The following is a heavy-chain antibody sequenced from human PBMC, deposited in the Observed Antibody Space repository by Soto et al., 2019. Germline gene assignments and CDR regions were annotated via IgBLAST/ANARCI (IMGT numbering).Heavy chain of an antibody. CDR1: GFTFSSYW. J-gene: IGHJ6*02. CDR3: ARDQGLYYHGMDV. Sequence: GGPLRLSCAASGFTFSSYWMHWVRQAPGKGLVWVSLINTDGSSTSYADSVKGRFTTSRDNAKNTLYLQMNSLRAGDTAVYYCARDQGLYYHGMDVWGQGTTVTVSS. V-gene: IGHV3-74*01. CDR2: INTDGSST.